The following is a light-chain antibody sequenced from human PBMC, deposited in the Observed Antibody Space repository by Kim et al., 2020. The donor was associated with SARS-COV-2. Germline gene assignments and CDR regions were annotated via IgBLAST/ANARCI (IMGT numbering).Light chain of an antibody. CDR1: SFNSESKY. V-gene: IGLV1-36*01. J-gene: IGLJ2*01. CDR2: YND. Sequence: RRVTVSCSGNSFNSESKYVNWYQHVPGKAPKLLLYYNDLVSSGVSDRFSGSKSGTSASLAISGLQSDDEADYYCATWDDSLYSVLIGGGTQLTVL. CDR3: ATWDDSLYSVL.